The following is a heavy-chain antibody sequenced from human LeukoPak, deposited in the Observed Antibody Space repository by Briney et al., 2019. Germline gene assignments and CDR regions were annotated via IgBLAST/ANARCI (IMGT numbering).Heavy chain of an antibody. J-gene: IGHJ6*03. Sequence: SETLSLTCIVSGGPISTHYWGWSRQPPGKGLEWIGYNDYSGSTNYNPSLKSRVTISVDTSKNHFYLKLNSVTAADTAVYYCARGATFRGTYYMDVWGKGTTVTVSS. CDR2: NDYSGST. V-gene: IGHV4-59*11. CDR1: GGPISTHY. D-gene: IGHD3-10*01. CDR3: ARGATFRGTYYMDV.